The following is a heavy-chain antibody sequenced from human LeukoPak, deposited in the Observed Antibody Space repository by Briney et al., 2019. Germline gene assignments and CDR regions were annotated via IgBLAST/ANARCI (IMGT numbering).Heavy chain of an antibody. D-gene: IGHD3-10*01. CDR3: AKDFYGSAY. CDR1: GFTFSSYG. J-gene: IGHJ4*02. V-gene: IGHV3-30*18. CDR2: ISYDGSNK. Sequence: GGSLRLSCAASGFTFSSYGMHWVRQAPGKGLEWVAVISYDGSNKYYADSVKGRFTISRDNSKNTLYLQMNSLRAEDTAAYYCAKDFYGSAYWGQGTLVTVSS.